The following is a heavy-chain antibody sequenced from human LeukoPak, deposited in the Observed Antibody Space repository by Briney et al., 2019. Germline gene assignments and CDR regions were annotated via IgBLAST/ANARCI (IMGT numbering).Heavy chain of an antibody. V-gene: IGHV3-23*01. CDR2: ISGGGGIT. D-gene: IGHD5-18*01. J-gene: IGHJ4*02. CDR1: GFTFTSYA. CDR3: AKDKDTAITY. Sequence: GGSLRLSCAASGFTFTSYAMSWVRQAPGKGLEWVSTISGGGGITYYADSVKGRFTISRDNSKNTLYLQMNSLRAEDTAVYYCAKDKDTAITYWGQGTLVTVSS.